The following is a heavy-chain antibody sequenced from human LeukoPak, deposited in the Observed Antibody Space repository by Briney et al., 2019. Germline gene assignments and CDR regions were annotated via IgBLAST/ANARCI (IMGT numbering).Heavy chain of an antibody. Sequence: GESLKISCQGLGYSFTSYWIGWVRQMPGKGMEWTGVIYPGDSRVRYNPSFQGQVTISVDKSTRTAYLQWVSLKASDTAMYYCACRDLSSTWSFPWGQGTLVTVSS. J-gene: IGHJ5*02. V-gene: IGHV5-51*01. D-gene: IGHD6-13*01. CDR2: IYPGDSRV. CDR1: GYSFTSYW. CDR3: ACRDLSSTWSFP.